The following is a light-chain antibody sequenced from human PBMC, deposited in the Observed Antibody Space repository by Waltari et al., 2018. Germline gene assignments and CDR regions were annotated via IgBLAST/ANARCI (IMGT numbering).Light chain of an antibody. Sequence: QSALTQPASVSGSPGQSITISCAGTGSDTGGFNYVSWYQQLPGKAPKLIIYDVSNRPSGVSKRFSGSKSGNTASLTISGLQAEDEADYYCSSYARTTLMFGGGTKLTVL. CDR2: DVS. V-gene: IGLV2-14*03. CDR1: GSDTGGFNY. CDR3: SSYARTTLM. J-gene: IGLJ3*02.